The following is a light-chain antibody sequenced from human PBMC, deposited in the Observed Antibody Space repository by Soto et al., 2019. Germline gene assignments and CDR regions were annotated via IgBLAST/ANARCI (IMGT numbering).Light chain of an antibody. CDR3: GTWDSSLGGRVV. CDR2: DNN. V-gene: IGLV1-51*01. CDR1: TSNIGNNY. J-gene: IGLJ2*01. Sequence: QSVLTQPPSVSAAPGQKXTISCSGSTSNIGNNYVAWYQQLPGTAPRLVIYDNNKRPSGIPDRFSGSKSGTSATLGITGLQTGDEADYYCGTWDSSLGGRVVFGGGTKLTVL.